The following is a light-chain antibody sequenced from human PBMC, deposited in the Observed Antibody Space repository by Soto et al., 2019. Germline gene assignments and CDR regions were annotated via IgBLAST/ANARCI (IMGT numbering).Light chain of an antibody. Sequence: EIVLTQSQATLSLSPGERATLSCRASQSVSSYLAWYQEKPGQAPRLLIYDASNRATGIPARFSGSGSGTDFTLTISSLEPEDFAVYYCQQRSNWPLTFGGGTK. CDR3: QQRSNWPLT. CDR2: DAS. J-gene: IGKJ4*01. V-gene: IGKV3-11*01. CDR1: QSVSSY.